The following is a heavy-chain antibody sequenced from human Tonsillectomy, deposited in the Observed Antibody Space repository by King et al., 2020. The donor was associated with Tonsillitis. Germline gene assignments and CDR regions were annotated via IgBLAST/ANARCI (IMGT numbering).Heavy chain of an antibody. V-gene: IGHV3-53*04. J-gene: IGHJ5*02. Sequence: VQLVESGGGLVQPGGSLRLSCAASGFTVSSNYMSWVRQAPGKGLEWVSVIYSGGSTYYADSVKGRFTISRHNSKNTQYLQMNSLRAEDTAVYYCARTGYCSSTSCPFPWFDPWGQGTLVTVSS. CDR3: ARTGYCSSTSCPFPWFDP. CDR2: IYSGGST. D-gene: IGHD2-2*01. CDR1: GFTVSSNY.